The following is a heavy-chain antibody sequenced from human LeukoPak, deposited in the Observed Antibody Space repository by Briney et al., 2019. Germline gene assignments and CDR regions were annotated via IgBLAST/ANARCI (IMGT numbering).Heavy chain of an antibody. D-gene: IGHD6-6*01. CDR3: ARENWRSKSIDFDT. CDR2: IYSSGST. J-gene: IGHJ4*02. V-gene: IGHV4-4*07. CDR1: GGFINSFY. Sequence: PSETLSLTCTVSGGFINSFYWTWIRQPAGEGLEWIGRIYSSGSTNFNPSLKSRVTMSVDTSKNQFSLRLSSVTAADTAAYFCARENWRSKSIDFDTWGQGTLVTVSS.